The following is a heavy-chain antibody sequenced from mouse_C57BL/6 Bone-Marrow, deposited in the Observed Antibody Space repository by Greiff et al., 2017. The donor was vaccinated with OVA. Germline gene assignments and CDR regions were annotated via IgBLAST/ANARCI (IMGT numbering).Heavy chain of an antibody. J-gene: IGHJ4*01. Sequence: EVKLMESGGDLVKPGGSLKLSCAASGFTFSSYGMSWVRQTPDKRLEWVATISSGGSYTYYPDCVKGRFTISRDNAKNTLYLQMSSLKSEDTAMYYCARNSITHGSSYAMDYWGQGTSVTVSS. CDR3: ARNSITHGSSYAMDY. V-gene: IGHV5-6*01. CDR1: GFTFSSYG. CDR2: ISSGGSYT. D-gene: IGHD1-1*01.